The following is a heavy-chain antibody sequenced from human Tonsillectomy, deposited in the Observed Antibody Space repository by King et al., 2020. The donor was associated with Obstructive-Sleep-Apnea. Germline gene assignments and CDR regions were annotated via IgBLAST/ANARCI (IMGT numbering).Heavy chain of an antibody. CDR2: INEGGGER. CDR3: ARVGGPYGDYGVFRFDP. J-gene: IGHJ5*02. V-gene: IGHV3-7*03. D-gene: IGHD4-17*01. Sequence: VQLVESGGGVVQPGGSLRLSCAASGFTFSSYWMGWVRQAPGKGLEGGAHINEGGGERNYVGSLKGRFTISRDNAKNSLFLQMNSLRAEDTAVYYCARVGGPYGDYGVFRFDPWGQETLVTVSS. CDR1: GFTFSSYW.